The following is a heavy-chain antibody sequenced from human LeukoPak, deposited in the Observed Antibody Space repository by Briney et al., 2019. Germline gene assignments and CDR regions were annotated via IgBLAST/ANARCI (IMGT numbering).Heavy chain of an antibody. CDR2: IYSGGNT. Sequence: GGSLRLSCAASGFTVSINYMSWVRQAPGKGLEWVSVIYSGGNTYYADSVKGRFTISRDNAKNSLYLQMTSLRAEDTAVYYCARRFWYAFDIWGQGTMVTVSS. D-gene: IGHD3-3*01. V-gene: IGHV3-53*01. J-gene: IGHJ3*02. CDR1: GFTVSINY. CDR3: ARRFWYAFDI.